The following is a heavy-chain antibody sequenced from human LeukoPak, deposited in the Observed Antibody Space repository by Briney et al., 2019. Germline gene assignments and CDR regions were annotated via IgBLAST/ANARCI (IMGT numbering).Heavy chain of an antibody. D-gene: IGHD6-13*01. CDR3: ARANRGVSFQH. Sequence: PSETLSLTCTVSGGSISSYYWSWIRQPPGKGLEWIGYIYYSGSTNYNPSLKSRVTISVDTSKNQFSLKLSSVTAADTAVYYCARANRGVSFQHWGQGTLVTVSS. V-gene: IGHV4-59*08. CDR2: IYYSGST. J-gene: IGHJ1*01. CDR1: GGSISSYY.